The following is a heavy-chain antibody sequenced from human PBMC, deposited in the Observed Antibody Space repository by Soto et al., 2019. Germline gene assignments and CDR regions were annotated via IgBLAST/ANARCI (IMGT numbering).Heavy chain of an antibody. CDR1: GFTFSSYA. Sequence: PWGSLRLSCAASGFTFSSYAMSWVRQAPGKGLEWVSAISGSGGSTYYADSVKGRFTISRDNSKNTLYLQMNSLRAEDTAVYYCTRTLPLISGYDYQNDYWGQGTLVTVSS. V-gene: IGHV3-23*01. J-gene: IGHJ4*02. D-gene: IGHD5-12*01. CDR2: ISGSGGST. CDR3: TRTLPLISGYDYQNDY.